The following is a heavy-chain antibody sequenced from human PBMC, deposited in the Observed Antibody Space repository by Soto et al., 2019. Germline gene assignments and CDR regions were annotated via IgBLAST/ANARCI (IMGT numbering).Heavy chain of an antibody. CDR3: AKDGPDGMEV. V-gene: IGHV3-30*18. CDR1: GFTFSSYG. Sequence: QVQLVESGGGVVQPGRSLRLSCAASGFTFSSYGMHWVRQAPGKGLEWVAVISYDGSNKYYADSVKGRFTISRDNSKNTLYLQMNSLRAEDTAVYYCAKDGPDGMEVWGQGTTVTVSS. J-gene: IGHJ6*02. CDR2: ISYDGSNK.